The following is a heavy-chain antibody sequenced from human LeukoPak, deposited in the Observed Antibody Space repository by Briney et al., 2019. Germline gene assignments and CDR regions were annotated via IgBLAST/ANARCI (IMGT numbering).Heavy chain of an antibody. V-gene: IGHV3-53*01. CDR2: TYSGGTT. J-gene: IGHJ4*02. Sequence: GGSLRLSCAASGFTVSRNYLGWVRQPPGKGLEWVSSTYSGGTTYYGDSVKGRFTISRDNSKNTLYLQMNSLRAEDTAVYYCAREVNNGWYDWGQGTLVTVSS. CDR1: GFTVSRNY. CDR3: AREVNNGWYD. D-gene: IGHD6-19*01.